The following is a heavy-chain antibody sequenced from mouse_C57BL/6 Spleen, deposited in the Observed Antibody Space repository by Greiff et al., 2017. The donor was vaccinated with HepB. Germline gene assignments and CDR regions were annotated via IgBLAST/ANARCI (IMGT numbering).Heavy chain of an antibody. D-gene: IGHD1-1*01. V-gene: IGHV7-3*01. CDR3: ARYYYGSNPYYFDY. J-gene: IGHJ2*01. CDR2: IRNKANGYTT. CDR1: GFTFTDYY. Sequence: EVKLVESGGGLVHPGGSLSLSCAASGFTFTDYYMSWVRQPPGKALEWLGFIRNKANGYTTEYSASVKGQLTISRDNSHSILYLQMNALRAEDSATYYCARYYYGSNPYYFDYWGQGTTLTVSS.